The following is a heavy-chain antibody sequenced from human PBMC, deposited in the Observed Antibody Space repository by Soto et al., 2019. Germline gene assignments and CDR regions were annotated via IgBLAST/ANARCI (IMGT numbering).Heavy chain of an antibody. Sequence: SETLSLTCTVSGGSISSGAYYWSWIRQPPGKGLEWIGYIYYSGSTYYNPSLKSRLTISVDTSKNQFSLKLSSVTAADTAVYYCARDWNGSNFDYWGQGTLVTVSS. V-gene: IGHV4-30-4*01. CDR3: ARDWNGSNFDY. J-gene: IGHJ4*02. CDR2: IYYSGST. CDR1: GGSISSGAYY. D-gene: IGHD3-3*01.